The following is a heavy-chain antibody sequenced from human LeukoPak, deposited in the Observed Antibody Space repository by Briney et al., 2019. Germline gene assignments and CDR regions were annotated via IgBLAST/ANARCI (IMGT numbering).Heavy chain of an antibody. CDR2: IDTTTGNP. CDR1: GYPFSAHF. J-gene: IGHJ4*02. V-gene: IGHV7-4-1*02. Sequence: ASVKVTCKASGYPFSAHFLNWVRQAPGQGLEWMGNIDTTTGNPRYAQDFTGRFVFSLDTSVSTAYLQITSLKADDTAAYYCVRGTPTPGMDYWGQGTQVTVSS. CDR3: VRGTPTPGMDY. D-gene: IGHD3-10*01.